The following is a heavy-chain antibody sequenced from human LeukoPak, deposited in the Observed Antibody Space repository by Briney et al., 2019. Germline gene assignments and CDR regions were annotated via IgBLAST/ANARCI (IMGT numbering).Heavy chain of an antibody. V-gene: IGHV3-9*01. CDR3: AKDIESEGFGELLGPVDY. CDR2: ISWNSGSI. Sequence: GGSLRLSCAASGFTFDDYAMHWVRHAPGKGLEWVSGISWNSGSIVYADSVKGRFTISRDNAKNSLYLQMNSLRAEDTALYYCAKDIESEGFGELLGPVDYWGQGTLVTVSS. D-gene: IGHD3-10*01. CDR1: GFTFDDYA. J-gene: IGHJ4*02.